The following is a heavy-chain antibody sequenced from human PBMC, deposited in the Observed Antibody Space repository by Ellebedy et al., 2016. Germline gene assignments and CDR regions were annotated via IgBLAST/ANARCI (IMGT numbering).Heavy chain of an antibody. CDR2: IYYSGSA. J-gene: IGHJ6*02. Sequence: SETLSLXXTVSGDSIGSGAYYWSWIRQHPGKGLEWIGYIYYSGSAYYNPSLKSRVTISVDMSKNQFSLRLSSVTAADTAVYYCARDSASCSGGSCYYYYGVDVWGQGTTVTVSS. CDR1: GDSIGSGAYY. V-gene: IGHV4-31*03. CDR3: ARDSASCSGGSCYYYYGVDV. D-gene: IGHD2-15*01.